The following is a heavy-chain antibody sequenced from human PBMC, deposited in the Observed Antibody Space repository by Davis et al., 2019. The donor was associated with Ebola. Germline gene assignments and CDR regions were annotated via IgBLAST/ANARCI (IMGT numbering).Heavy chain of an antibody. V-gene: IGHV5-51*01. CDR3: ARTVPSGSYIGGRWFDP. Sequence: GESLKISCKGSGYSFTSYWIGWVRQMPGKGLEWMGIIYPGDSDTRYSPSFQGQFTISADKSISTAYLQWSSLKASDTAMYYCARTVPSGSYIGGRWFDPWGQGTLVTVSS. J-gene: IGHJ5*02. CDR1: GYSFTSYW. CDR2: IYPGDSDT. D-gene: IGHD1-26*01.